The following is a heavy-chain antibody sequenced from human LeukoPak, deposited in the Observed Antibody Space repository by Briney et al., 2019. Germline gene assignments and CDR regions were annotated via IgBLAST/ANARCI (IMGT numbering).Heavy chain of an antibody. CDR1: GGSINSAY. V-gene: IGHV4-34*01. J-gene: IGHJ3*02. Sequence: PSETLSLTCTVSGGSINSAYWSWIRQPPGKGLEWIGEINHSGSTNYNPSLKSRVTISVDTSKNQFSLKLSSVTAADTAVYYCARGSDIVVVVAATPHGAFDIWGQGTMVTVSS. CDR2: INHSGST. D-gene: IGHD2-15*01. CDR3: ARGSDIVVVVAATPHGAFDI.